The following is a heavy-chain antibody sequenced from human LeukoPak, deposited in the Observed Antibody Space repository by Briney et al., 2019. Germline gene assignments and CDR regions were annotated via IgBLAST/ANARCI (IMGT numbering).Heavy chain of an antibody. CDR1: GFNLNSYA. CDR2: IRHDEADS. Sequence: GGSLRLSCAVSGFNLNSYAMHWVRQAPGKGLEWVAVIRHDEADSFYADSVQGRFTISRDTSKKLLYLQMNSLRVEDTAVYYCAKEYTPSSPLGELDSWGQGTLVTVSS. V-gene: IGHV3-30*02. D-gene: IGHD6-6*01. CDR3: AKEYTPSSPLGELDS. J-gene: IGHJ4*02.